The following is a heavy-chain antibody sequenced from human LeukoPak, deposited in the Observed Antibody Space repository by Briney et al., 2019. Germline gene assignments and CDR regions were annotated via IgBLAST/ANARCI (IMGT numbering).Heavy chain of an antibody. Sequence: GGSLRLSCAASGFTFSTYAMNWVRQAPGKGLEWVSIISGNGGNTFYADAAKGRFTISRDNSKNTLYLQMNNLRDEDTAVYYCAKDPPCSGGTCYGYFESWGQGALVTVSS. CDR2: ISGNGGNT. D-gene: IGHD2-15*01. CDR3: AKDPPCSGGTCYGYFES. CDR1: GFTFSTYA. J-gene: IGHJ4*02. V-gene: IGHV3-23*01.